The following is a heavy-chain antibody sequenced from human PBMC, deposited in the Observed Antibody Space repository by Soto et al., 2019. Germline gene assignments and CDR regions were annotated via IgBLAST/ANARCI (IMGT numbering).Heavy chain of an antibody. D-gene: IGHD6-19*01. Sequence: SQTLSLTCAISGDSVSSNSAAWNWIRQSPSRGLEWLGRTYYRPKWYNDYAVSVKSRITINPDTSKNQFSLQLNSVTPEDTAVYYCARDLTVAATEGYYYYYGMDVWGQGTTVTVSS. V-gene: IGHV6-1*01. CDR1: GDSVSSNSAA. CDR2: TYYRPKWYN. J-gene: IGHJ6*02. CDR3: ARDLTVAATEGYYYYYGMDV.